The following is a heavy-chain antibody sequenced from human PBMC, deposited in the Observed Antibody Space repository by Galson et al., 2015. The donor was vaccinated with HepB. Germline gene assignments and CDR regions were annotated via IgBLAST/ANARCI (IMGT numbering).Heavy chain of an antibody. CDR1: GFTFSSYW. Sequence: SLRLSCAASGFTFSSYWMSWVRQAPGKGLEWVANIKEDGNVKLYVDSVKGRFTISRDNAKNSLSLQMNSLRAEDTAVYYCARDNAAAAGSGSDYWGQGTLVTVSS. J-gene: IGHJ4*02. CDR3: ARDNAAAAGSGSDY. CDR2: IKEDGNVK. V-gene: IGHV3-7*03. D-gene: IGHD6-13*01.